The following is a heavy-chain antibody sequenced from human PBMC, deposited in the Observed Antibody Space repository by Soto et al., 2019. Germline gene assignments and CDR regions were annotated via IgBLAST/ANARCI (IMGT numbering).Heavy chain of an antibody. Sequence: GESLKISCKGSGYTFTNYWIGWVRQMPGKGLEWMGRIDPTDSYTNYSPSFQGHVTISADKSISTAYLEWSSLKASDTAMYYCARQKSDYGDYAYWGQGTLVTVS. V-gene: IGHV5-10-1*01. D-gene: IGHD4-17*01. CDR1: GYTFTNYW. CDR2: IDPTDSYT. CDR3: ARQKSDYGDYAY. J-gene: IGHJ4*02.